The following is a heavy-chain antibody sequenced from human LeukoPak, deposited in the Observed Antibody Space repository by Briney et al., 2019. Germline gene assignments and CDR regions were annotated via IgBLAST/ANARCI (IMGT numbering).Heavy chain of an antibody. Sequence: SVKVSCKASGFTFFDSAMQWVRQARGQGLEWIGWIVVDRANTNYAQKFQGRVTMTRDTSTSTVYMEVSSLRSEDTAVYYCARDREAAAGTGGLFGYWGQGTLVTVSS. CDR2: IVVDRANT. D-gene: IGHD6-13*01. CDR1: GFTFFDSA. J-gene: IGHJ4*02. V-gene: IGHV1-58*02. CDR3: ARDREAAAGTGGLFGY.